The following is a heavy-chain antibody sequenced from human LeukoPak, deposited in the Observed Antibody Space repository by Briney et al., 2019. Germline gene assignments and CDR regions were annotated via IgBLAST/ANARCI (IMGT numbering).Heavy chain of an antibody. CDR3: ARKGLTKPLSVAVDFDS. CDR2: IAHSGRT. CDR1: GGSFSGYY. V-gene: IGHV4-34*01. Sequence: SETLSLTCAVYGGSFSGYYWSWIRQPPGKGLEWVAEIAHSGRTNFNRSLKSRVTISVDTSKNHFSLKLSSVTAADTAVYYCARKGLTKPLSVAVDFDSWAQGTLVTVSS. D-gene: IGHD6-19*01. J-gene: IGHJ4*02.